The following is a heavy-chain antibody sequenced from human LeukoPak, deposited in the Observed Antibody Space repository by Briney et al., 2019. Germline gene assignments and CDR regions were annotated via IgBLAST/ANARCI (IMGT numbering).Heavy chain of an antibody. V-gene: IGHV1-69*06. Sequence: GASVKVSCKASGGTFSSYAISWVRQAPGQGLEWMGGIIPIFGTANYAQKFQGRVTITADKSTSTAYMELSSLRSEDTAVYYCARDYGSTPPLDYMDVWGKGTTVTVSS. CDR3: ARDYGSTPPLDYMDV. CDR1: GGTFSSYA. CDR2: IIPIFGTA. D-gene: IGHD6-13*01. J-gene: IGHJ6*03.